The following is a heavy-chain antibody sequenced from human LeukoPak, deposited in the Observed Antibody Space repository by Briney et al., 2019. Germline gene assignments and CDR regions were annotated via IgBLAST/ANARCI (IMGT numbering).Heavy chain of an antibody. V-gene: IGHV3-23*01. J-gene: IGHJ6*03. CDR2: LRGGDDST. CDR3: ATTYYDFWSGPPHMDV. Sequence: PGGSLRLSCTASGFTITSYVTSWVRQAPGKGLEWISSLRGGDDSTNYADSVKGRFAISRDNAKNSLYLQLNSLRAEDTAVYYCATTYYDFWSGPPHMDVWGKGTTVTVSS. D-gene: IGHD3-3*01. CDR1: GFTITSYV.